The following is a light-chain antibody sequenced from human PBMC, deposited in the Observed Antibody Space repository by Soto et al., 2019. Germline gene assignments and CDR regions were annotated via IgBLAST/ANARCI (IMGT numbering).Light chain of an antibody. CDR3: QQYYSYPSLT. CDR2: AAS. J-gene: IGKJ4*01. Sequence: AIRMTQSPSSLSASTGDRVTITCRASQGISSYLAWYQQKPGKAPKLLIYAASTLQSGVPSRFSGSGSGTDFTLTISCLQSEDFATYYCQQYYSYPSLTFGGGTMVEIK. CDR1: QGISSY. V-gene: IGKV1-8*01.